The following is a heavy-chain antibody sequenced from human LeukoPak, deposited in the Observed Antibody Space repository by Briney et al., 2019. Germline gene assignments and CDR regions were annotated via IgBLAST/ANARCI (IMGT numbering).Heavy chain of an antibody. V-gene: IGHV3-7*01. J-gene: IGHJ3*02. CDR2: INQDGSEK. CDR3: ARGDFRWEMATTIAFDI. CDR1: GFTFTTNW. D-gene: IGHD5-24*01. Sequence: GGSLRLSCAASGFTFTTNWMTWVRQAPGKGLEWVATINQDGSEKYYVDSVKGRFTISRDNAKNSLFLQMNSLRAEDTAVYYCARGDFRWEMATTIAFDIWGQGTMVTVSS.